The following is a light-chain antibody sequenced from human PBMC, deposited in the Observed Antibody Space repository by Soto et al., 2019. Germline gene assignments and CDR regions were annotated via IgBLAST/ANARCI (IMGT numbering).Light chain of an antibody. J-gene: IGLJ1*01. Sequence: QAVVTQEPSLTVSPGGTVTLTCGSSTGAVTNGHYPYWFQQKPGQAPRTLIYDTTNRHSWTPARFSGSLLGGKAALTLSGAQPEDEAXYYXLLSYNGPYVFGTGTKVTVL. V-gene: IGLV7-46*01. CDR3: LLSYNGPYV. CDR1: TGAVTNGHY. CDR2: DTT.